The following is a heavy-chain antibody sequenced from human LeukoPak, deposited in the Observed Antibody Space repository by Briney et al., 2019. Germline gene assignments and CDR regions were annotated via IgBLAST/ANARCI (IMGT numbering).Heavy chain of an antibody. CDR3: ARCNTIFGVVIIPFLGY. CDR1: GFTFSSYA. D-gene: IGHD3-3*01. J-gene: IGHJ4*02. CDR2: ISYDGSNK. V-gene: IGHV3-30-3*01. Sequence: GGSLRLSCAPSGFTFSSYAMHWVRQAPGKGLEWVAVISYDGSNKYYADSVKDRFTISRDNSKNTLYLQMNSLRAEDTAVYYCARCNTIFGVVIIPFLGYWGQGTLVTVSS.